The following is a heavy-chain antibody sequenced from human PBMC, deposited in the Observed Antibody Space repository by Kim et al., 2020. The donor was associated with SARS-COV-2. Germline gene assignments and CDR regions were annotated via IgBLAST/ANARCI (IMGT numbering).Heavy chain of an antibody. CDR1: EFTFSSYW. D-gene: IGHD2-15*01. V-gene: IGHV3-7*01. J-gene: IGHJ6*02. CDR2: IKEDGSEI. Sequence: GGSLRLSCAASEFTFSSYWMTWVRQAPGKGLEWVANIKEDGSEIHYADSVKGRFTISRDNAKNSLHLQMNTLRVEDTAVYYCARDQVVVVLAAKDYYGLDGWGQGTTVTVSS. CDR3: ARDQVVVVLAAKDYYGLDG.